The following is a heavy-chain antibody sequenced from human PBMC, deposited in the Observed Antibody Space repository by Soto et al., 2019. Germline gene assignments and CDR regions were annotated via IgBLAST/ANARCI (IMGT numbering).Heavy chain of an antibody. Sequence: QVQLVESGGGVVQPGRSLRLSCAASGFTFSSYAMHWVRQAPGKGLEWVAVISYDGSNKYYADSVKGRFTISRDNSKNTLYLQMNSLRAEDTAVYYCARDKAAVVVVAALVPGNYGMDVWGQGTTVTVSS. V-gene: IGHV3-30-3*01. CDR2: ISYDGSNK. D-gene: IGHD2-15*01. CDR1: GFTFSSYA. CDR3: ARDKAAVVVVAALVPGNYGMDV. J-gene: IGHJ6*02.